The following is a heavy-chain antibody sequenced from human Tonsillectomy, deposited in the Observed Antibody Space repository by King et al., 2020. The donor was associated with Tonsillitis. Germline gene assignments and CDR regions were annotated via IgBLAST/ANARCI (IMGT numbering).Heavy chain of an antibody. CDR1: GGPFSRYA. CDR2: IIRILDKA. D-gene: IGHD6-13*01. V-gene: IGHV1-69*09. J-gene: IGHJ2*01. CDR3: ARLSGYSSRWDWYFDL. Sequence: QLVQSGAEVKKPGSSVKVSCKASGGPFSRYAISWVRQAPGQGLEWMGRIIRILDKANCAQKFQGRVTITADKSTSTVYMELSSLRSEDTAVYYCARLSGYSSRWDWYFDLWGRGTLVTVSS.